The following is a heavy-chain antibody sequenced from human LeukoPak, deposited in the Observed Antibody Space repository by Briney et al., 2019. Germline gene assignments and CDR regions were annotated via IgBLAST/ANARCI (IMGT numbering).Heavy chain of an antibody. Sequence: ASVKVSCKASGYTFTSYYMHWVRQAPGQGLEWMGIINPSGGSTSYAQKFQGRVTMTRDTSTSTVYMELSSLRSEDTAVYFCAREPPDNYWFDPWGQGTLVTVSS. V-gene: IGHV1-46*01. D-gene: IGHD1-14*01. CDR2: INPSGGST. J-gene: IGHJ5*02. CDR1: GYTFTSYY. CDR3: AREPPDNYWFDP.